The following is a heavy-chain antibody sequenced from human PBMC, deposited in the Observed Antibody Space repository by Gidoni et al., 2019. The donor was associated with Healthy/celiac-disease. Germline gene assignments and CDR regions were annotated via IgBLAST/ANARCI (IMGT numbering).Heavy chain of an antibody. CDR2: ISYDGSNK. J-gene: IGHJ3*02. Sequence: QVQLVESGGGVVQPGRSLRLSCAASGFTFSSYAMHWVRQAPGKGLEWVAVISYDGSNKYYADSVKGRFTISRDNSKNTLYLQMNSLRAEDTAVYYCARWGMSGSLFDAFDIWGQGTMVTVSS. CDR3: ARWGMSGSLFDAFDI. D-gene: IGHD1-26*01. CDR1: GFTFSSYA. V-gene: IGHV3-30*04.